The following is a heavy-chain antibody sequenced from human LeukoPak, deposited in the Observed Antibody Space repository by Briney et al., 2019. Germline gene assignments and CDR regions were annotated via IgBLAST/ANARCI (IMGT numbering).Heavy chain of an antibody. V-gene: IGHV4-39*07. CDR1: GGSIRSSSHY. D-gene: IGHD3-22*01. Sequence: SETLSLTCTVSGGSIRSSSHYWGWIRQPPGEGLEWIGIIYHSGTTYYNASLKSRVTISVDTSKNQFSLKLTSVTAADTAVYYCARAVGYYLDNSGPSKTFDYWGQGTLVTVSS. J-gene: IGHJ4*02. CDR3: ARAVGYYLDNSGPSKTFDY. CDR2: IYHSGTT.